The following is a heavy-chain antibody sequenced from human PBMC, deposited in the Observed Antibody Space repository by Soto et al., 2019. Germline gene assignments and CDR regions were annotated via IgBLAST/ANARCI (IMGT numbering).Heavy chain of an antibody. V-gene: IGHV5-10-1*01. D-gene: IGHD3-22*01. J-gene: IGHJ4*02. CDR1: GYNFSNYW. Sequence: AGESLKISCKGSGYNFSNYWISWVRQMPGKGLEWMGKIDPSDSYINYSPSFRGHVTISATKSITTVFLQWSSLRASDTAMYYCARQIYDSDTGPNFQYYFDSWGQGTPVTVSS. CDR2: IDPSDSYI. CDR3: ARQIYDSDTGPNFQYYFDS.